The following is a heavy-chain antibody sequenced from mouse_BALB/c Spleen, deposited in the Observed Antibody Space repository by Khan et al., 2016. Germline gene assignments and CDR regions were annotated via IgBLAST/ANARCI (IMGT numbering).Heavy chain of an antibody. CDR2: IYWDDDK. CDR3: ALRGGDYFDY. Sequence: QVTLKESGPGILQPSQTLSLTCSFSGFSLSTSGMGVSWIRQPSGKGLEWLTHIYWDDDKRYNPSLKSRPTISKDTSSNQVFLKITSVDTAYAATYFCALRGGDYFDYWGQGTTLTVSS. V-gene: IGHV8-12*01. J-gene: IGHJ2*01. CDR1: GFSLSTSGMG.